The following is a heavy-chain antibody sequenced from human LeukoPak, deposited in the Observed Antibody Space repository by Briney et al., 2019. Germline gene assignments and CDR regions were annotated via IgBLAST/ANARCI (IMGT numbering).Heavy chain of an antibody. CDR2: ISSDSNTM. CDR1: GFTFSSYA. Sequence: GGSLRLSCAASGFTFSSYAMHWVRQAPGKGLEWVTYISSDSNTMYYADSVKGRFTISRDNAKKSLYMQMNSLRAEDTAVYYCTREVGAIDYWGQGTLVTVSS. CDR3: TREVGAIDY. D-gene: IGHD1-26*01. J-gene: IGHJ4*02. V-gene: IGHV3-48*01.